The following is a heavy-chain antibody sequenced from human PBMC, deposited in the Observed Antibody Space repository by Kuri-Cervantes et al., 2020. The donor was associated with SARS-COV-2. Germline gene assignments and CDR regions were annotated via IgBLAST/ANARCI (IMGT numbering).Heavy chain of an antibody. J-gene: IGHJ2*01. CDR1: GFTFTSSA. D-gene: IGHD3-22*01. V-gene: IGHV1-58*01. CDR3: AAEANYYDSSGYYQHAYWYFDL. CDR2: IVVGSGNT. Sequence: GGSLRLSCKASGFTFTSSAVQWVRQARGQRLEWIGWIVVGSGNTNYAQKFQERVTITRDMSTSTAYMELSGLRSEDTAVYYCAAEANYYDSSGYYQHAYWYFDLWGRGTLVTVSS.